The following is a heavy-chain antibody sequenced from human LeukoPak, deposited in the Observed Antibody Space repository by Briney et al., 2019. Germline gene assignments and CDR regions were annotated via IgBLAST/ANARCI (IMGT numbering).Heavy chain of an antibody. Sequence: GGSLRLSCAASGFTFSDYYMSWIRQAPGKGLEWVSYISSSGSTIYYADSVKGRFTISRDNSKNTLYLQMNSLRAEDTAVYYCAKDLFSSSYHTMAAYWGQGTLVTVSS. CDR2: ISSSGSTI. CDR3: AKDLFSSSYHTMAAY. J-gene: IGHJ4*02. V-gene: IGHV3-11*04. D-gene: IGHD6-6*01. CDR1: GFTFSDYY.